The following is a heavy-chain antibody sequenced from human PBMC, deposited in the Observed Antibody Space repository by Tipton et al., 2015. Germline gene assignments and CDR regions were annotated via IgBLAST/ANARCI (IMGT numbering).Heavy chain of an antibody. D-gene: IGHD3-10*01. CDR1: GDSISSGSYN. Sequence: TLSLTCTVSGDSISSGSYNWGWIRQPPGKGLEWIGSLYFSRSTYYNPSPKSRVTISIDRFKNQISLKLSSVTAADTAVYDCARFRYYGSESERGDFHGVNVLGGGTTVTVSS. V-gene: IGHV4-39*07. CDR3: ARFRYYGSESERGDFHGVNV. CDR2: LYFSRST. J-gene: IGHJ6*02.